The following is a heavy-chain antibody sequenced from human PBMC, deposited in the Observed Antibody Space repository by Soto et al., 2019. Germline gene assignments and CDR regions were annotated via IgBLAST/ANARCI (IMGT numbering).Heavy chain of an antibody. D-gene: IGHD6-6*01. Sequence: ETLSLTCTVSGGSISSYYWSWIRQPPGKGLEWIGYIYYSGSTNYNPSLKSRVTISVDTSKNQFSLKLSSVTAADTAVYYCARVKLETLYYYYYYGMDVWGQGTTVTVSS. CDR2: IYYSGST. J-gene: IGHJ6*02. V-gene: IGHV4-59*01. CDR1: GGSISSYY. CDR3: ARVKLETLYYYYYYGMDV.